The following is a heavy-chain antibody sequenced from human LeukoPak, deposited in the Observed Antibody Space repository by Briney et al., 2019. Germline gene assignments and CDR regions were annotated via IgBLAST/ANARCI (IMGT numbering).Heavy chain of an antibody. J-gene: IGHJ4*02. CDR3: ARDLRFVETKGPAARGPQRY. D-gene: IGHD2-2*01. CDR2: IKQDGSEK. Sequence: QPGGSLRLSCAASGFTFSSYAMSWVRQAPGKGLEWVANIKQDGSEKYYVDSVKGRFTISRDNAKNSLYLQMNSLRAEDTAVYYCARDLRFVETKGPAARGPQRYWGQGTLVTVSS. CDR1: GFTFSSYA. V-gene: IGHV3-7*01.